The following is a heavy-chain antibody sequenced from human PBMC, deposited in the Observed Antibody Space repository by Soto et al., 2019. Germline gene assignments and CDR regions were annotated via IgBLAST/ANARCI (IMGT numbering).Heavy chain of an antibody. CDR1: GGSVSSGSYY. CDR2: IYYSGST. D-gene: IGHD4-17*01. CDR3: ARSKNYGEDY. J-gene: IGHJ4*02. Sequence: PSETLSLTCTVSGGSVSSGSYYWSWIRQPPGKGLEWIGYIYYSGSTNYNPSLKSRVTISVDTSKNQFSLKLSSVTAADTAVYYCARSKNYGEDYWGQGTLVTVSS. V-gene: IGHV4-61*01.